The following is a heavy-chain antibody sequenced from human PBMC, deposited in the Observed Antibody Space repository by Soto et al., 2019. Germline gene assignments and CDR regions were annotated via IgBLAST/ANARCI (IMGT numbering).Heavy chain of an antibody. CDR3: ASGRGGYCSGGSCSYYYYYGMDV. V-gene: IGHV4-34*01. J-gene: IGHJ6*02. CDR1: GGSFSGYY. Sequence: LATLSLTCAVYGGSFSGYYWSWIRQPPGKGLEWIGEINHSGSTNYNPSLKSRVTISVDTSKNQFSLKLSSVTAADTAVYYCASGRGGYCSGGSCSYYYYYGMDVWGQGTTVTVSS. CDR2: INHSGST. D-gene: IGHD2-15*01.